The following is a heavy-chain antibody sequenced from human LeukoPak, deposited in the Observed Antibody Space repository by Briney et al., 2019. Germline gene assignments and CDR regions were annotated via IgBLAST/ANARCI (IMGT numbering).Heavy chain of an antibody. J-gene: IGHJ6*03. D-gene: IGHD6-19*01. V-gene: IGHV3-30*18. CDR2: ISYDGSNK. CDR3: AKDWAVATYLYYYMDV. CDR1: GFTFSSYG. Sequence: GGSLRLSCAASGFTFSSYGIHWVRQAPGKGLEWVAVISYDGSNKSYADSVKGRFTISRDNSKNTLFLQMNSLRAEDTALYYCAKDWAVATYLYYYMDVWGQGTTVTVS.